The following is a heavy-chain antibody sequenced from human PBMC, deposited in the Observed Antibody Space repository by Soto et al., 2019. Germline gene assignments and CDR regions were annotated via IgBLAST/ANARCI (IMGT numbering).Heavy chain of an antibody. CDR1: GGSISSVDYY. Sequence: SETLSLTCTVSGGSISSVDYYWSWVRQSPEKGLEWIGYIYYTGSTYYSPSLKSRVSISIDTSKNQFSLNLTSVTAADTAVYYCARDPMPDQYYYGMDVWGQGTTVTVS. D-gene: IGHD2-2*01. CDR3: ARDPMPDQYYYGMDV. CDR2: IYYTGST. V-gene: IGHV4-30-4*01. J-gene: IGHJ6*02.